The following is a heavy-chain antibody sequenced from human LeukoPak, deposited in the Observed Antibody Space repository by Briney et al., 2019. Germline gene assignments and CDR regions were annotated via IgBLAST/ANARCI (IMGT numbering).Heavy chain of an antibody. V-gene: IGHV3-43*01. J-gene: IGHJ4*02. Sequence: PGGSLRLSCAASGFTFDDYTMHWVRQAPWKGLEWVSLISWDGGSTYYADSVKGRFTISRDNSKNSLYLQMNSLRTEDTALYYCAKGPLESSGWYYFDYWGQGTLVTVSS. CDR2: ISWDGGST. CDR3: AKGPLESSGWYYFDY. CDR1: GFTFDDYT. D-gene: IGHD6-19*01.